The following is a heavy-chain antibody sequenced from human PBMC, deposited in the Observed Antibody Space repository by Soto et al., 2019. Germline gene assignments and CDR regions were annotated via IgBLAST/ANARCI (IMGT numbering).Heavy chain of an antibody. CDR1: GFTFSGYS. J-gene: IGHJ4*02. CDR2: ISSSSTTM. D-gene: IGHD6-25*01. CDR3: ARDYSSVWYFDY. V-gene: IGHV3-48*01. Sequence: EVQLVESGGGLVQPGGSLRLSCAPSGFTFSGYSMNWVRQAPGKGLEWVSYISSSSTTMYYADSVKGRFTISRDNAKNSLYLQMNSLRAEDTAVYYCARDYSSVWYFDYWGQGTLVTVSS.